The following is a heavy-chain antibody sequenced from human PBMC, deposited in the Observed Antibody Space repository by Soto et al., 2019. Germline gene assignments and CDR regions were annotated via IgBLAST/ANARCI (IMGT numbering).Heavy chain of an antibody. CDR2: ISYDGSNK. V-gene: IGHV3-30*18. CDR3: SKDLVAGTLPL. D-gene: IGHD1-7*01. Sequence: QVQLVESGGGVVQPGRSLRLSCAASGFTFSSYGMHWVRQAPGKGLEWVAVISYDGSNKYYADSVKGRFPISRENSKNPVYLHINSLRAEGPDVYYWSKDLVAGTLPLWGQGTLVTVSS. J-gene: IGHJ4*02. CDR1: GFTFSSYG.